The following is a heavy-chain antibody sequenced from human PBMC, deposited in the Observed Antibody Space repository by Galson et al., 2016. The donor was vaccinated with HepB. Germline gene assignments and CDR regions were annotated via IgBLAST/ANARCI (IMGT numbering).Heavy chain of an antibody. CDR2: MSASNGNT. J-gene: IGHJ5*02. CDR3: ARSSFGVSNP. Sequence: WMGWMSASNGNTDYAQKFHGRVTMTTDTSTNTAYMELRSLRSDDTAMYYCARSSFGVSNPWGQGTLVTVSS. D-gene: IGHD3-3*01. V-gene: IGHV1-18*01.